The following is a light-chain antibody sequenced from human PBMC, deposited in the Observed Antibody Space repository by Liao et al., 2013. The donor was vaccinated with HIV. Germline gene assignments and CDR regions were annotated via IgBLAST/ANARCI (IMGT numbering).Light chain of an antibody. CDR2: QDS. Sequence: SYVVTQPPSVSVSPGQTATITCSGDKLGEKYASWYQQKPGQSPVLVIYQDSKRPSGIPERFSGSNSGNTATLTISGTQAMDEADYYCQAWDSSTALYVFGTGTKVTVL. J-gene: IGLJ1*01. CDR1: KLGEKY. CDR3: QAWDSSTALYV. V-gene: IGLV3-1*01.